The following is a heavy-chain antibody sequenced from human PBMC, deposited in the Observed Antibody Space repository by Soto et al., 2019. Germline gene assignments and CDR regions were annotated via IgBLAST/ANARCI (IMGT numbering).Heavy chain of an antibody. CDR1: GFTFSTYG. CDR2: ISFDASYK. V-gene: IGHV3-30*18. J-gene: IGHJ6*02. CDR3: AKDRARSGYYYSYGMDV. Sequence: QVQLVESGGGVVQPGRSLRLSCAASGFTFSTYGVHWVRQAPGKGLEWVAVISFDASYKYFADSVKGRFTISRDNSKNTLYLQMNSLRAEDTAVYYCAKDRARSGYYYSYGMDVWGQGTTVTVSS. D-gene: IGHD3-10*01.